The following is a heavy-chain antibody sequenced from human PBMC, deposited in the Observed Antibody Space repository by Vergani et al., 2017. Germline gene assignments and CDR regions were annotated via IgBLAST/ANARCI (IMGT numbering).Heavy chain of an antibody. J-gene: IGHJ4*02. Sequence: QVQLQQWGAGLLKPSETLSLTCAVYGGSFSGYYWSWIRQPPGKGLEWIGKINHSGSTNYNPSLKSRVTISVDTSKNQFSLKLSSVTAADTAVYYCALKHDYGDYQFDYWGQGTLVTVSS. CDR1: GGSFSGYY. V-gene: IGHV4-34*01. D-gene: IGHD4-17*01. CDR2: INHSGST. CDR3: ALKHDYGDYQFDY.